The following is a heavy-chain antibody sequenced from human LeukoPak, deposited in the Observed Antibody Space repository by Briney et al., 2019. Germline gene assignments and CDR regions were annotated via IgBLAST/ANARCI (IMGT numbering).Heavy chain of an antibody. Sequence: GGSLRLSCAASGFTFRDYYMSWIRQAPGKGLEWVSYISSSGSTIYYADSMKGRFTISRDNSKNTLYLQMNRLRAEDTAVYYCAKGPNYGSGSFAGDYWGQGTLVTVSS. J-gene: IGHJ4*02. D-gene: IGHD3-10*01. CDR1: GFTFRDYY. CDR2: ISSSGSTI. V-gene: IGHV3-11*01. CDR3: AKGPNYGSGSFAGDY.